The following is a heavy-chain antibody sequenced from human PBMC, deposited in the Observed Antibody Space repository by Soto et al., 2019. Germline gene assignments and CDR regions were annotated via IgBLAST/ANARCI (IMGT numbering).Heavy chain of an antibody. V-gene: IGHV3-30*18. CDR2: ISYDGSNK. CDR1: GFTFSSYG. J-gene: IGHJ6*02. CDR3: AKRGYDFWTGYGVYYYYGMDV. D-gene: IGHD3-3*01. Sequence: HPGGSLRLSCAASGFTFSSYGMHWVRQAPGKGLEWVAVISYDGSNKYYADSVKGRFTISRDNSKNTLYLQMNSLRAEDTAVYYCAKRGYDFWTGYGVYYYYGMDVWGQGTTVTVSS.